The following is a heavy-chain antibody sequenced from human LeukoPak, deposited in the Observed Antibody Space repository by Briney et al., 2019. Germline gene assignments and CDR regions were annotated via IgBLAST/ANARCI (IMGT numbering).Heavy chain of an antibody. CDR2: IKQDGSEK. J-gene: IGHJ4*02. D-gene: IGHD3-3*01. V-gene: IGHV3-7*01. CDR1: GFTFSSYW. Sequence: SGGSLRLSCAASGFTFSSYWMSWVRQAPGKGLEWVANIKQDGSEKYYVDSVKGRFTISRDNAKNSLYLQMNSLRAEDTAVYYCARVPSNFWSGSYYFDYWGQGTLVTVSS. CDR3: ARVPSNFWSGSYYFDY.